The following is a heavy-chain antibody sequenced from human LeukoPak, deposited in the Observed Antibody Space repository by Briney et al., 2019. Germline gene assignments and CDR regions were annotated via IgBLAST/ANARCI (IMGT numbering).Heavy chain of an antibody. CDR2: ISGYNGNT. Sequence: ASVKVSCKASGYIFTNYYITWVRQAPGQGLEWMGWISGYNGNTNYAQTLQGRVTMTTDTSTSTAYMELRSLRSDDTAVYYCARFEGIGFDYWGQGTLVTVSS. CDR3: ARFEGIGFDY. V-gene: IGHV1-18*01. D-gene: IGHD3-10*01. CDR1: GYIFTNYY. J-gene: IGHJ4*02.